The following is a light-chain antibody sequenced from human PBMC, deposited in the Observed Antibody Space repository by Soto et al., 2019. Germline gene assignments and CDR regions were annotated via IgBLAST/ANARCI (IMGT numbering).Light chain of an antibody. CDR1: SGSIASNY. J-gene: IGLJ2*01. V-gene: IGLV6-57*04. CDR3: QSYDSSTVV. CDR2: EDN. Sequence: NFMLTQPHSVSESPGKTVTISCTRSSGSIASNYVQWYQQRPGSAPTTVIYEDNQRPSGVPDRFSGSIDSSSNSAFLTISGLKTEDEADYYCQSYDSSTVVFGGGTKVTVL.